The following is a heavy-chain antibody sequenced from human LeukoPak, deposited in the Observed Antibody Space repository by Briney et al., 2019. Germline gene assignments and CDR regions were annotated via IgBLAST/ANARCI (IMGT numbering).Heavy chain of an antibody. Sequence: GGSLRLSCAASGFTFSSYAMSWVRQAPGKGLEWVSGISGTGGNTYYTDSVKGRFTISRDNSKNTLYLQMNSLRAEDTADLYRANYREYSGSYRPGPTRYYYGMDVWGQGTTVTVS. CDR3: ANYREYSGSYRPGPTRYYYGMDV. CDR2: ISGTGGNT. D-gene: IGHD1-26*01. CDR1: GFTFSSYA. V-gene: IGHV3-23*01. J-gene: IGHJ6*02.